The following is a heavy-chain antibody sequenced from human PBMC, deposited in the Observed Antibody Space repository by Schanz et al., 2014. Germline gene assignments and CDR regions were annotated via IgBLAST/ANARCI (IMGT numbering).Heavy chain of an antibody. Sequence: EVQLVESGGALIQPGGSLRLSCAASGFTFDGQAVHRVRQSPGKGPGWVSGISWNSGDIAYADSVKGRFTVSRDNFRNSVFLQMNSLEPGDTALYFCAKDMSIFCSHGLDAWGPGTMVTVSA. CDR2: ISWNSGDI. CDR1: GFTFDGQA. V-gene: IGHV3-9*01. J-gene: IGHJ3*01. CDR3: AKDMSIFCSHGLDA. D-gene: IGHD3-3*01.